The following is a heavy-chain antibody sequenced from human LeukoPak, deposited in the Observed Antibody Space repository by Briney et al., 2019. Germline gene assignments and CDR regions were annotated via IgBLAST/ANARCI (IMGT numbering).Heavy chain of an antibody. J-gene: IGHJ4*02. Sequence: ASVKVSCKASGYTFTDYYMHWVRQAPGQGLEWMGWIHPSSGGTKYAQKFQGRVTMTRDTSISTAYMELRRLRSDDTAVYYCAREGSEGYLFDYWGQGTLVTVSS. V-gene: IGHV1-2*02. D-gene: IGHD1-1*01. CDR3: AREGSEGYLFDY. CDR2: IHPSSGGT. CDR1: GYTFTDYY.